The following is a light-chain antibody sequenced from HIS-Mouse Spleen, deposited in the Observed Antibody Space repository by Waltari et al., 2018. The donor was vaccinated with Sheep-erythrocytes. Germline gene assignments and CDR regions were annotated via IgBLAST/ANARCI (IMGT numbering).Light chain of an antibody. CDR3: CSYAGSSTFV. CDR1: SSHVGSSNL. CDR2: EGS. J-gene: IGLJ2*01. V-gene: IGLV2-23*03. Sequence: QSALTQPASVSGSPGQSITISCTGPSSHVGSSNLVSWYQQHPGKAPKLMIYEGSKRPSGVSNRFSGSKSGNTASLTISGLQVEDEADYYCCSYAGSSTFVFGGGTKLTVL.